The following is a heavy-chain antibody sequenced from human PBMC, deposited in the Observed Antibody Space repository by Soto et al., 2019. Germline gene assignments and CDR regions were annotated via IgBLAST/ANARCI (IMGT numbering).Heavy chain of an antibody. CDR2: IGTAGET. Sequence: EVHRVETGGGVVQPGVHLILSCAASGFTFSSYDTHCFRQATVKGVEWSSTIGTAGETYFPVSVKGRFTISRENAKNSLYLKMNRLRAEYTAVYYCARNRGYCSCGSCYNNCYDPWGQGTLITVS. D-gene: IGHD2-15*01. V-gene: IGHV3-13*04. CDR3: ARNRGYCSCGSCYNNCYDP. CDR1: GFTFSSYD. J-gene: IGHJ5*02.